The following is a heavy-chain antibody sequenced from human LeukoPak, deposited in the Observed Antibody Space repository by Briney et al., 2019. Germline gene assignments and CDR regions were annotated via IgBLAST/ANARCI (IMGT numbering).Heavy chain of an antibody. D-gene: IGHD6-13*01. CDR2: INHSGST. CDR1: GGSFSGYY. CDR3: ARYLKRGSSVWFDP. Sequence: PSETLSLTCAVYGGSFSGYYWSWIRQPPGKGLEWLGEINHSGSTNYNPSLKSRVTISVDTSKNQFSLKLGSVTAADTAVYYCARYLKRGSSVWFDPWGQGTLVTVSP. J-gene: IGHJ5*02. V-gene: IGHV4-34*01.